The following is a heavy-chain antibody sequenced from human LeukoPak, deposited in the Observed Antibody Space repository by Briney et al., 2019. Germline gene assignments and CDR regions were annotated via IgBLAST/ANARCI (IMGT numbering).Heavy chain of an antibody. D-gene: IGHD3-22*01. J-gene: IGHJ4*02. CDR1: GFTFSNSA. CDR2: LSGSGITT. V-gene: IGHV3-23*01. CDR3: AKATWGYYDSSGYYFDY. Sequence: GGSLRLSCAASGFTFSNSAMSWVRQAPGKGLEWVSTLSGSGITTYYADSVKGRFTISRDNSKNTLYLQMNSLRAEDTAVYYCAKATWGYYDSSGYYFDYWGQGTLVTVSS.